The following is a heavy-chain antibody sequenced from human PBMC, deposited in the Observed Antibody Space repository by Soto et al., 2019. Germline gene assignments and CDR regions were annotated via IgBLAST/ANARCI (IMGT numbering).Heavy chain of an antibody. CDR1: GGTFSSYT. D-gene: IGHD2-15*01. CDR3: ARAIAASDCSGGSCYSGHYYYYYMDV. J-gene: IGHJ6*03. V-gene: IGHV1-69*02. Sequence: ASVKVSCKASGGTFSSYTISWVRQAPGQGLEWMGRIIPILGIANYAQKFQGRVTITADKSTSTAYMELSSLRSEDTAVYYCARAIAASDCSGGSCYSGHYYYYYMDVWGKGTTVTVSS. CDR2: IIPILGIA.